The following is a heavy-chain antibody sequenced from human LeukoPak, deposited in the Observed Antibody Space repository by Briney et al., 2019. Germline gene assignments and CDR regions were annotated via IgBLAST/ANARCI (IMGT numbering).Heavy chain of an antibody. V-gene: IGHV4-34*01. J-gene: IGHJ4*02. Sequence: SETLSLTCAVYGGSFSGYYWSWIRQPPGKGLEWIGEINHSGSTNYNPSLKSRVTISVDTSKNQFSLKLSSVTAADTAVYYCAKLSGSGVYANHFDYWGQGTLVTVSS. CDR3: AKLSGSGVYANHFDY. D-gene: IGHD2-8*01. CDR1: GGSFSGYY. CDR2: INHSGST.